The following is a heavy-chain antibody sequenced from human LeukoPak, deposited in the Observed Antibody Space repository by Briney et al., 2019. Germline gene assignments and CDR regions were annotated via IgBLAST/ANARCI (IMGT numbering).Heavy chain of an antibody. CDR3: SRDQVYGITDY. V-gene: IGHV3-43*02. CDR1: GFTFHNYA. D-gene: IGHD5/OR15-5a*01. CDR2: TSGDGITT. Sequence: GGSLRLSCAASGFTFHNYAIHWVRQAPGKGLEWVSLTSGDGITTYFADSVKGRFTISRDNSKSSLFLQMRSLRTDDTALYYCSRDQVYGITDYWGQGTLVTVSS. J-gene: IGHJ4*02.